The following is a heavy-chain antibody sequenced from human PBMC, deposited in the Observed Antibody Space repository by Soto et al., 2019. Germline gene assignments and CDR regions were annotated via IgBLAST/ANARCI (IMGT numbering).Heavy chain of an antibody. J-gene: IGHJ4*02. CDR3: AKYTRTEHLGES. D-gene: IGHD3-16*01. V-gene: IGHV3-23*01. CDR2: ISSDGGYT. Sequence: VSLRLSCAASGFTFGSYAMGWVRQAPGKGMEWVSGISSDGGYTAYIDSVRGRFTISRDNSTSRLYLQMNSLRADDTAIYYCAKYTRTEHLGESWGEGTLVTVSS. CDR1: GFTFGSYA.